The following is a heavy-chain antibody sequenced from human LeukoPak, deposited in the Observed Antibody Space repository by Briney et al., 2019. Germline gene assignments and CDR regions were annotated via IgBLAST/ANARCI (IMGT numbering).Heavy chain of an antibody. CDR3: ARDTYYYGSGSYYNVRYNWFDP. CDR1: GFTFSGYG. D-gene: IGHD3-10*01. CDR2: IWYDGSNK. J-gene: IGHJ5*02. V-gene: IGHV3-33*01. Sequence: GGSLRLSCAASGFTFSGYGMHWVRQAPGKGLEWVAVIWYDGSNKYYADSVKGRFTISRDNSKNTLYLQMNSLRAEDTAVYYCARDTYYYGSGSYYNVRYNWFDPWGQGTLVTVSS.